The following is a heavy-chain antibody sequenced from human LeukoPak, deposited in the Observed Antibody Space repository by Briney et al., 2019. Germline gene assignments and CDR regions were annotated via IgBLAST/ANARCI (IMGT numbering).Heavy chain of an antibody. CDR3: ARQPANTAAFDI. CDR1: GGSINAYY. J-gene: IGHJ3*02. Sequence: SETLSLTCTVSGGSINAYYWSWIRQPRGKEVEWIAYVRDNGENNYNPSLKSRVAISVDTANNQISLRLNFVTAADTAIYYCARQPANTAAFDIWGLGTMVTVSS. CDR2: VRDNGEN. D-gene: IGHD5-18*01. V-gene: IGHV4-59*08.